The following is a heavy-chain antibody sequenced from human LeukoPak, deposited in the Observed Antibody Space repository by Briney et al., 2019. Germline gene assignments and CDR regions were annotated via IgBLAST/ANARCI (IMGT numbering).Heavy chain of an antibody. D-gene: IGHD5-18*01. CDR1: GFSISSGHY. V-gene: IGHV4-38-2*02. CDR2: VYQSGTT. Sequence: PSETLSLTCTVSGFSISSGHYWGWVRQPPGAGLERIGSVYQSGTTYYNPSLQSPLTPSVAMSKDQFSLRLTPVTAADRAVYYGARIFIRNGYSSYFDCWGQGTLVTVSS. J-gene: IGHJ4*02. CDR3: ARIFIRNGYSSYFDC.